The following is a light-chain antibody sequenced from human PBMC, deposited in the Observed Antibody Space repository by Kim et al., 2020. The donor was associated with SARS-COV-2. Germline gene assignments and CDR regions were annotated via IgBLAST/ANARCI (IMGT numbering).Light chain of an antibody. CDR2: SAF. V-gene: IGKV1-9*01. CDR1: QGINSN. CDR3: QQHHSFPLT. J-gene: IGKJ4*01. Sequence: IQLTQSPPSLSASVGDTVTITCRASQGINSNLAWYQQRPGKAPNLLIYSAFTLHSGVPSRFSGSGSGTDFTLTITSLQPEDFATYHCQQHHSFPLTFGGGTKVDIK.